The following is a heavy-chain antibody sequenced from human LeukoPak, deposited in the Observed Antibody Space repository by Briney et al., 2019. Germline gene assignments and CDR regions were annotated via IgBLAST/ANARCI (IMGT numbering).Heavy chain of an antibody. CDR3: ARGHSGYDYGYYYYYYGMDV. CDR2: IYTSGRT. V-gene: IGHV4-4*07. CDR1: GGSISSYY. D-gene: IGHD5-12*01. J-gene: IGHJ6*02. Sequence: SETLSLTCTGSGGSISSYYWSWIRQPAGKGLEWIGRIYTSGRTNYNPSLKSRVTMSVDTSKNQFSLKLSSVTAADTAVYYCARGHSGYDYGYYYYYYGMDVWGQGTTVTVSS.